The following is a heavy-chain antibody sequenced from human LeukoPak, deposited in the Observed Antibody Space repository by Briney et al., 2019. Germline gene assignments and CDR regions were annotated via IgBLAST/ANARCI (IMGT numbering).Heavy chain of an antibody. Sequence: PGGSLRLSCAASGFTFSSYAMSWVRQAPGKGLEWVSGIGGSGSSTYYADSVRGRFTISRDNSKNTLFLQLYSPRAEDTAVYFCAKNLAYSDGNTRLDYWGQGTLVTVSS. CDR2: IGGSGSST. V-gene: IGHV3-23*01. CDR1: GFTFSSYA. CDR3: AKNLAYSDGNTRLDY. J-gene: IGHJ4*02. D-gene: IGHD5-18*01.